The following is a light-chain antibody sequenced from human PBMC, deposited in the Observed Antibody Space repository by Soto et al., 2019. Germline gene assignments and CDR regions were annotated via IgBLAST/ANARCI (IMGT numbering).Light chain of an antibody. Sequence: QSALTQYASVSGSPGQSITISCTGTSSDVGGYNYVSWYQQHPDKAPKLIIFEVSHRPSGVSNRFSGSKSGNTASLTISGLQAEDEADYYCTSYTRSRNLLFGGGTKVTVL. CDR1: SSDVGGYNY. J-gene: IGLJ2*01. V-gene: IGLV2-14*01. CDR3: TSYTRSRNLL. CDR2: EVS.